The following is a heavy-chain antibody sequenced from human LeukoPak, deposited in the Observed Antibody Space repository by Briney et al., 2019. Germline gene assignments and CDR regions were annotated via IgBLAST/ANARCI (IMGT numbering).Heavy chain of an antibody. CDR1: GGSISSSNW. CDR3: ARRIFGGYDVAAYYYYGMDV. Sequence: SETLSLTCAVSGGSISSSNWWSWVRQPPGKGLEWIGEIYHSGSTNYNPSLKSRVTISVDESKNQFSLKLSSVTAADTAVYYCARRIFGGYDVAAYYYYGMDVWGKGTTVTVSS. D-gene: IGHD5-12*01. J-gene: IGHJ6*04. V-gene: IGHV4-4*02. CDR2: IYHSGST.